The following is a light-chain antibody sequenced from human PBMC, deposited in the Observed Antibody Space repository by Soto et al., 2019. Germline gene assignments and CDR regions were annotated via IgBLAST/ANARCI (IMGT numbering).Light chain of an antibody. CDR1: QSVSSN. CDR2: GAF. V-gene: IGKV3-15*01. CDR3: QQYNDWPLT. Sequence: EIVMTQSPVTLSVSPGERFTLSCMAIQSVSSNLAWYQQKAGQAPSLLIYGAFTRPTGIPARFSGTGSGTEFTLTISSLQSEDFEIYYCQQYNDWPLTFGQGTKVDIK. J-gene: IGKJ1*01.